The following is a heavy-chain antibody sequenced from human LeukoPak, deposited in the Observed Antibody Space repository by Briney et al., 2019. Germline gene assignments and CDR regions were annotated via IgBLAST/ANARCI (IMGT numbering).Heavy chain of an antibody. V-gene: IGHV4-39*07. J-gene: IGHJ3*02. Sequence: SETLSLTCTVSGGSISSSSYYWSWIRQPPGKGLEWIGEINHSGSTNYNPSLKSRVTISVDTSKNQFSLKLSSVTAADTAVYYCARGGRSAGLDAFDIWGQGTMVTVSS. CDR3: ARGGRSAGLDAFDI. CDR1: GGSISSSSYY. CDR2: INHSGST. D-gene: IGHD6-25*01.